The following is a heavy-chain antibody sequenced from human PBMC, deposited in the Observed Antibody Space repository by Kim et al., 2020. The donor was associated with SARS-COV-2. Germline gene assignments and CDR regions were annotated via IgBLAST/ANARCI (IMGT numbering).Heavy chain of an antibody. Sequence: VGSLRLSCAASVFTFSSYGMHWVRQAPGKGLEWVAVISYDGSNKYYADSVKGRFTISRDNSKNTLYLQMNSLRAEDTAVYYCARAPVVVNGVDYWGQGTLVTVSS. CDR2: ISYDGSNK. CDR1: VFTFSSYG. J-gene: IGHJ4*02. CDR3: ARAPVVVNGVDY. D-gene: IGHD2-15*01. V-gene: IGHV3-33*05.